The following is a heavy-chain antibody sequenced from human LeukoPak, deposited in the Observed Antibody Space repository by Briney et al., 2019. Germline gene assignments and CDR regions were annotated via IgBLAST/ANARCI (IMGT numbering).Heavy chain of an antibody. D-gene: IGHD7-27*01. V-gene: IGHV1-2*02. CDR3: ARVRATGDPSSWYFDL. Sequence: VSVKVSCKASGYTFTGYYMHWVRQAPGQGLEWMGWINPNSGGTNYAQKFQGRVTMTRDTSISTAYMELSRLRSDDTAVYYCARVRATGDPSSWYFDLWGRGTLVTVSS. J-gene: IGHJ2*01. CDR1: GYTFTGYY. CDR2: INPNSGGT.